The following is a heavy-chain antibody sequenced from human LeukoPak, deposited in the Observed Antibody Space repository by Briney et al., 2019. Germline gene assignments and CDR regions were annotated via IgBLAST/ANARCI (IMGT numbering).Heavy chain of an antibody. D-gene: IGHD6-13*01. CDR3: ARGTHSSSWYYFDY. V-gene: IGHV4-4*07. Sequence: SETLSLTCTVSGGSISGYYWSWIRQPAGKGLEWIGRIYTSGSTNYNPSLKSRVTMSVDTSKNQFSLKLSSVTAADTAVYYCARGTHSSSWYYFDYWGQGTLVTVSS. CDR2: IYTSGST. CDR1: GGSISGYY. J-gene: IGHJ4*02.